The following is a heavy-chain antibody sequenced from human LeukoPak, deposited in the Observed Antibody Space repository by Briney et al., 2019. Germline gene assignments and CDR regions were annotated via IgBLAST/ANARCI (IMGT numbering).Heavy chain of an antibody. CDR2: MKEDGSEK. V-gene: IGHV3-7*02. Sequence: GGSLRLSCAASGFTFSSFWMGWVRQAPGKGLEWVANMKEDGSEKCYVDSVKGRFTISRDNAKNTLHLQMTSLRAEDTAVYYCARGGPDSSDYSSLFDYWGRGILVTVSS. J-gene: IGHJ4*02. D-gene: IGHD3-22*01. CDR3: ARGGPDSSDYSSLFDY. CDR1: GFTFSSFW.